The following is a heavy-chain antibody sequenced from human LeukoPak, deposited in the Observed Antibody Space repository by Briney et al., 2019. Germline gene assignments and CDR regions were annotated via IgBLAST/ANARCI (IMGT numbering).Heavy chain of an antibody. V-gene: IGHV3-23*01. CDR2: ISDSGGET. J-gene: IGHJ4*02. Sequence: PGGSLRLSCAASGFIFSSYGMTWVRQAPGKGLEWVSFISDSGGETFYTDSVKGRFTISRDNSKGTLYLQMNSLRAEDTALYYCAKRQLTTGWFKFFDSWGQGTLVTVSS. CDR3: AKRQLTTGWFKFFDS. CDR1: GFIFSSYG. D-gene: IGHD6-19*01.